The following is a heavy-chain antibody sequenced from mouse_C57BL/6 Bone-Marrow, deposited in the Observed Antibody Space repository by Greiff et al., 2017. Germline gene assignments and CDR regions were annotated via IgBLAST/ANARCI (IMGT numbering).Heavy chain of an antibody. D-gene: IGHD2-5*01. CDR1: GYAFTNYL. Sequence: QVQLQQSGAELVRPGTSVKVSCKASGYAFTNYLIEWVKQRPGQGLEWIGVINPGSGGTNYNEKFKGKATLTADKSSSTAYMQLSSLTSEDSAVYFCARVGRYSNFHYYAMDYWCQGTSVTVSS. CDR3: ARVGRYSNFHYYAMDY. J-gene: IGHJ4*01. CDR2: INPGSGGT. V-gene: IGHV1-54*01.